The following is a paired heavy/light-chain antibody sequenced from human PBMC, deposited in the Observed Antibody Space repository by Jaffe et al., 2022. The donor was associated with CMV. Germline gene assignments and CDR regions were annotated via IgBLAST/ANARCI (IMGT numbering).Light chain of an antibody. CDR3: GTWDSSLSVWV. J-gene: IGLJ3*02. Sequence: QSVLTQPPSVSAAPGQWVTISCSGSISNIGSNDVSWYQQLPGTAPKRLISENTKRPSGIPDRFSGSKSGTSATLAIAGLQTGDEADYYCGTWDSSLSVWVFGGGTKVTVL. CDR1: ISNIGSND. CDR2: ENT. V-gene: IGLV1-51*02.
Heavy chain of an antibody. J-gene: IGHJ2*01. Sequence: QVQLVESGGGVVQSGDSLRLSCAASGFRGYGMHWVRQAPGKGLEWVALIWYDGSNTYYGDSVKGRFTISRDSYENMVYLEMNSLRVEDTAVYYCARDVGYFPNWSFDLWGRGTLVTVSS. CDR3: ARDVGYFPNWSFDL. D-gene: IGHD1-26*01. CDR2: IWYDGSNT. CDR1: GFRGYG. V-gene: IGHV3-33*01.